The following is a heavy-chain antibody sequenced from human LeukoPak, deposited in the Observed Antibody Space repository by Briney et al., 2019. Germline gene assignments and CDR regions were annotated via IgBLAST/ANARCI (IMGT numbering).Heavy chain of an antibody. CDR1: GGSFSDHH. D-gene: IGHD3-3*01. CDR2: IIQSGRI. J-gene: IGHJ3*01. Sequence: SETLSLTCAVYGGSFSDHHWIWIRQPPGKGLEYIGEIIQSGRINFNPSLKSRVTISLDTSKNQFSLRLSSVTAADTAVYYCARAISDFWSGYPSGGAFDLWGQGTMVTASS. CDR3: ARAISDFWSGYPSGGAFDL. V-gene: IGHV4-34*12.